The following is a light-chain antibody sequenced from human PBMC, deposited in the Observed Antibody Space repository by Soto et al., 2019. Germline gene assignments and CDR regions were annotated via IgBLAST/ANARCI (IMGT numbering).Light chain of an antibody. CDR3: QKYDTVPWA. Sequence: DIQMTQSPSSLSASLGDRVTITCRASQGIKKYVAWYQQKPGKVPKLLIYAASSLQSGVPSRFSGSGSGTDFTLTISSLQPEDVATYYCQKYDTVPWAFGQGTKVGIK. CDR2: AAS. CDR1: QGIKKY. J-gene: IGKJ1*01. V-gene: IGKV1-27*01.